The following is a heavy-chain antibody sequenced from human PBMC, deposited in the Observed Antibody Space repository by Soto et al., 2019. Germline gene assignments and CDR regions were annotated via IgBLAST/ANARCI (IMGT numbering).Heavy chain of an antibody. V-gene: IGHV5-51*01. CDR1: GYSFTSYW. CDR3: ARLIAARPDYYYGMDV. D-gene: IGHD6-6*01. CDR2: IYPGDSDT. Sequence: GESLKICCNGSGYSFTSYWICWVCQMPGKGLEWMGIIYPGDSDTRYSPSFQGQVTISADKSISTAYLQWSSLKASDTAMYYCARLIAARPDYYYGMDVWGQGTTVTVSS. J-gene: IGHJ6*02.